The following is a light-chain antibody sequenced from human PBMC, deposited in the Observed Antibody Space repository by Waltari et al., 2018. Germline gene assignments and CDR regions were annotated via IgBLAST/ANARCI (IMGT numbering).Light chain of an antibody. J-gene: IGLJ1*01. CDR2: DVS. CDR1: SSDVGGSNY. Sequence: QSALTQPASVSGSPGQSITISCTGTSSDVGGSNYVAWYQQHPGKAPNPTIYDVSDRPSEVSTRFPGSKSGNTASLTISGLQAEDEADYYCSSYTSSNTYVFGTGTKVTVL. CDR3: SSYTSSNTYV. V-gene: IGLV2-14*03.